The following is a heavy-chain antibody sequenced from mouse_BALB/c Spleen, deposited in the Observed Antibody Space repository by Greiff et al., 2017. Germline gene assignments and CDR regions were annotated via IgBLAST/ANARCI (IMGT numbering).Heavy chain of an antibody. CDR1: GFTFSSYA. D-gene: IGHD5-5*01. J-gene: IGHJ2*01. CDR2: ISSGGST. Sequence: EVQGVESGGGLVKPGGSLKLSCAASGFTFSSYAMSWVRQTPEKRLEWVASISSGGSTYYPDSVKGRFTISRDNARNILYLQMSSLRSEDTAMYYCAREDYQYYFDYWGQGTTLTVSS. V-gene: IGHV5-6-5*01. CDR3: AREDYQYYFDY.